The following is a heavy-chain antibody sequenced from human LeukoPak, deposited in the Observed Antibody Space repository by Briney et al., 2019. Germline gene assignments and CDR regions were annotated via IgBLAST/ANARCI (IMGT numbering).Heavy chain of an antibody. CDR3: TRHEAAAGTPVGDY. CDR1: GFTFSGSA. D-gene: IGHD6-13*01. CDR2: IRSKANSYAT. Sequence: PGGYLRLSCAASGFTFSGSAMHWVRQASGKGLEWVGRIRSKANSYATAYAASVKGRVTISRDDSKNTAYLQMNSLKTEDTAVYFCTRHEAAAGTPVGDYWGQGTLVTVSS. V-gene: IGHV3-73*01. J-gene: IGHJ4*02.